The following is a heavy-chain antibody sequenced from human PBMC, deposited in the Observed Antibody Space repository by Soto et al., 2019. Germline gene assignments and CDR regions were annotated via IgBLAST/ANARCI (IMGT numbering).Heavy chain of an antibody. CDR1: GGSVSSGSYY. D-gene: IGHD2-21*02. Sequence: QVQLQESGPGLVKPSETLSLTCTVSGGSVSSGSYYWSWIRQPPGKGLEWIGYIYYSGSTNYNPSLKSRVTISVDTSKNQFSLKLSSVTAADTAVYYCAKYMGRVVVVTAIHDAFDIWGQGTMVTVSS. V-gene: IGHV4-61*01. J-gene: IGHJ3*02. CDR2: IYYSGST. CDR3: AKYMGRVVVVTAIHDAFDI.